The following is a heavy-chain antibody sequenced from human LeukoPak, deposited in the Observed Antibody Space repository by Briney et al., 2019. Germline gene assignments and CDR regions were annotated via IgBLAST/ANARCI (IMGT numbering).Heavy chain of an antibody. CDR2: IYYSGST. Sequence: KPSETLSLTCTVSGGSISSYYWSWIRQPPGKGLEWIGYIYYSGSTYYNPSLKSRVTISVDTSKNQFSLKLSSVTAADTAVYYCARAPIAGAFDIWGQGTMVTVSS. CDR3: ARAPIAGAFDI. CDR1: GGSISSYY. V-gene: IGHV4-59*01. J-gene: IGHJ3*02. D-gene: IGHD2-15*01.